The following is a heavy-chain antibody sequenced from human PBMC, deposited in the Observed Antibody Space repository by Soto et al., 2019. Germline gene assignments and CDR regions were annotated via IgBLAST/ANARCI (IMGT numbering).Heavy chain of an antibody. CDR1: GFSVGGNY. V-gene: IGHV3-53*01. CDR2: IYSGGNP. J-gene: IGHJ4*02. Sequence: EERLVQSGGGLVQPGGSLRLSCAASGFSVGGNYMSWVRQAPGKGLELVSLIYSGGNPFYADSMKGRFTLSRDNPNNVLYLQMDSLRAEDTAVYYCARGPNSDCWGQGTLVIVSS. CDR3: ARGPNSDC. D-gene: IGHD2-21*01.